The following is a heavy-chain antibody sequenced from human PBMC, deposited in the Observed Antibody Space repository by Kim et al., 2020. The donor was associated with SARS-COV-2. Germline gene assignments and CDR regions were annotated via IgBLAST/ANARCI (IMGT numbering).Heavy chain of an antibody. CDR2: INHSGST. CDR1: GGSFSAYY. D-gene: IGHD4-17*01. V-gene: IGHV4-34*01. J-gene: IGHJ6*02. CDR3: ARAYGDYVLFYYYYYGMDV. Sequence: SETLSLTCAVYGGSFSAYYWSWIRQPPGKGLEWIGEINHSGSTNYNPSLKSRVTISVDTSKNQFSLKLSSVTAADTAVYYCARAYGDYVLFYYYYYGMDVWGQGPTVTVSS.